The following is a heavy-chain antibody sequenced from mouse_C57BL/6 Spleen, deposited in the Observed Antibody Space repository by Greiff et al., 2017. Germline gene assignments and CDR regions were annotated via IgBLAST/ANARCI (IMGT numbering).Heavy chain of an antibody. V-gene: IGHV14-1*01. CDR3: TLNYYGSSPWFAY. J-gene: IGHJ3*01. Sequence: EVKLQESGAELVRPGASVKLSCTASGFNIKDYYMHWVKQRPEQGLEWIGRIDPEDGDTEYAPKFQGKATMTADTSSNTAYLQLSSLTSEDTAVYYCTLNYYGSSPWFAYWGQGTLVTVSA. D-gene: IGHD1-1*01. CDR1: GFNIKDYY. CDR2: IDPEDGDT.